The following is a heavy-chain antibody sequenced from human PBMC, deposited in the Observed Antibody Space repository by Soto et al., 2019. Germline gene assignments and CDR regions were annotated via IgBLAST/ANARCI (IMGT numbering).Heavy chain of an antibody. D-gene: IGHD3-22*01. CDR1: GYSFTSYW. Sequence: GESLKISCKGSGYSFTSYWIGWVRQMPGKGLEWMGIIYPGDSDTRYSPSFQGQVTISADKSISTAYLQWSRLKASDTAMYYCARSYYYESRGYYDGPDAFDIWGQGTMVTVSS. J-gene: IGHJ3*02. CDR2: IYPGDSDT. CDR3: ARSYYYESRGYYDGPDAFDI. V-gene: IGHV5-51*01.